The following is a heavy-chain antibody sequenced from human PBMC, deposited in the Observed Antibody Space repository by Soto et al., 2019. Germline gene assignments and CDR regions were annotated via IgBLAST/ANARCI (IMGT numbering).Heavy chain of an antibody. D-gene: IGHD2-2*03. V-gene: IGHV3-23*01. CDR3: AKEDGYCSSSSCPFGLDV. CDR2: ISASGDFT. J-gene: IGHJ6*02. Sequence: PGGSLRLSCAASGFTFGSYAMGWVQAPGKGLEWVSDISASGDFTFYADSVKGRFTISRDNSKNTLYLQMNSLRADDTAVYFCAKEDGYCSSSSCPFGLDVWGQGTTVTVSS. CDR1: GFTFGSYA.